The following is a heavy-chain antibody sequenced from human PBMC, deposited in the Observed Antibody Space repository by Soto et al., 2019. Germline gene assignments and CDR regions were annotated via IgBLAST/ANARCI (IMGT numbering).Heavy chain of an antibody. CDR2: ISYDGGNK. D-gene: IGHD4-4*01. Sequence: QVQLVESGGGVVQPGRSLRLSCAASGFSFGNYAIHWVRQAPGKGLEWVAVISYDGGNKNHADSVKGRFTISRDNPKNTLFLQMNNLRTEDTAVYYCVRDRCNYNGIFDYWGQGTLVTVSS. J-gene: IGHJ4*02. CDR1: GFSFGNYA. V-gene: IGHV3-30-3*01. CDR3: VRDRCNYNGIFDY.